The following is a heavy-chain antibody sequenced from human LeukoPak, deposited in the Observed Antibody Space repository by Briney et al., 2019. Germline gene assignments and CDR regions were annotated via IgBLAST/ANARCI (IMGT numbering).Heavy chain of an antibody. CDR2: INPNSGGT. D-gene: IGHD3-22*01. CDR1: GYTFTGYY. V-gene: IGHV1-2*06. Sequence: ASVKVSCKASGYTFTGYYMHWVRQAPGQGLEWMGRINPNSGGTNYAQKFQGRVTMTRDTSISTAYMELSRLRSDGTAVYYLARVLVPHKYYYDSSGYYSFDYWGQGTLVTVSS. CDR3: ARVLVPHKYYYDSSGYYSFDY. J-gene: IGHJ4*02.